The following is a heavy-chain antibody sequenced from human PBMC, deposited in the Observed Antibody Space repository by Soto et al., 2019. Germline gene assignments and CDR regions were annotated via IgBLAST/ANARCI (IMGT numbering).Heavy chain of an antibody. CDR2: INAGNGNT. CDR3: ARELTMIVDN. V-gene: IGHV1-3*01. D-gene: IGHD3-22*01. J-gene: IGHJ4*02. CDR1: GYTFTSYA. Sequence: ASVKVSCKASGYTFTSYAMHWVRQAPGQRLEWMGWINAGNGNTGYAQKFQGRVTMTRNTSISTAYMELSTLRSEDAAVYYCARELTMIVDNWGQGALVTVSS.